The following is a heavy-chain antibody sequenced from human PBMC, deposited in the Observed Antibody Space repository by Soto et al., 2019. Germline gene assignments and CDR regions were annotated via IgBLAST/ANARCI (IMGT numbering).Heavy chain of an antibody. CDR3: ARDRLHSGYDGDY. CDR2: ISTDDGYT. CDR1: GYTFSNYA. D-gene: IGHD5-12*01. Sequence: QVQLVQSGAEVKKPGASVKVSCKASGYTFSNYAISWVRQAPGQGLEWMGWISTDDGYTNYARDRVTMTKDSSTNTAYMELRSLISDDTAIYYCARDRLHSGYDGDYWGQGTLVTVSS. J-gene: IGHJ4*02. V-gene: IGHV1-18*01.